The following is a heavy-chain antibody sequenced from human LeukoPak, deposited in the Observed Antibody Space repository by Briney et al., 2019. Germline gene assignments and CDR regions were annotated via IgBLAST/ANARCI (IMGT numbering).Heavy chain of an antibody. CDR2: ISGSGGST. CDR1: GFTFRSYA. CDR3: AKDSARCSSTSCTGWFDP. D-gene: IGHD2-2*01. Sequence: GGSLRLSCAASGFTFRSYAMSCVRPAPGKGLEWVSDISGSGGSTYYADSVKGRFTISRDNSKNTLYLQMNSLRAEDTAVYYCAKDSARCSSTSCTGWFDPWGQGTLVTVSS. V-gene: IGHV3-23*01. J-gene: IGHJ5*02.